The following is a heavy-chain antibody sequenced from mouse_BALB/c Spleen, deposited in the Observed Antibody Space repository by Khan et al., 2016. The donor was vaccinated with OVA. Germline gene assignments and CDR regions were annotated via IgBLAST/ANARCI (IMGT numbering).Heavy chain of an antibody. D-gene: IGHD2-14*01. CDR3: ARNSYMYDFTY. CDR2: IRRGGNT. Sequence: QVQLKESGPGLVQPSQSLSITCRVSGFSLTTYGVHWVRQSPGKGLEWLGVIRRGGNTDYNAAFISRLSITKDNSKSQVSFKMDSLQADDTGVYYCARNSYMYDFTYWGQGTLVTVSA. CDR1: GFSLTTYG. J-gene: IGHJ3*01. V-gene: IGHV2-2*01.